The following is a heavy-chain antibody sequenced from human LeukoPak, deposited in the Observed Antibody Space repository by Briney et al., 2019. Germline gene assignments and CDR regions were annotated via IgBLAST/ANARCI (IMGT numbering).Heavy chain of an antibody. J-gene: IGHJ4*02. D-gene: IGHD3-10*01. CDR2: INVNSNMI. V-gene: IGHV3-48*02. Sequence: PGGSLRLSCAASGFTFSWNSMNWVRQAPGKGLEWIAHINVNSNMIYYADSVKGRFTISRDNAKSSLYLQMNSLRDDDTAVYYCARYASGSYNRDPFDHWGQGTLVIVSS. CDR3: ARYASGSYNRDPFDH. CDR1: GFTFSWNS.